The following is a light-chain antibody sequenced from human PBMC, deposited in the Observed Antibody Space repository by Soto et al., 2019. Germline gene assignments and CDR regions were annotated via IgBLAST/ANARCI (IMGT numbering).Light chain of an antibody. CDR1: SSDVGGYNY. V-gene: IGLV2-14*01. J-gene: IGLJ3*02. CDR2: EVS. Sequence: QSALTQPASVSGSPGQSITISCTGTSSDVGGYNYVSWYQQNPGKAPKLMIYEVSNRPSGVSNRFSGSKSGNTASLTISGLQAEDEADYYCSSYPSSSTWVFGGGTKLTVL. CDR3: SSYPSSSTWV.